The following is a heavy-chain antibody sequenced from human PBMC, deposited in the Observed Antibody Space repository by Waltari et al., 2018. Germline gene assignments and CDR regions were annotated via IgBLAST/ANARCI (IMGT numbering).Heavy chain of an antibody. J-gene: IGHJ3*02. D-gene: IGHD4-17*01. Sequence: QVQLVQSGAEVKKPGASVKVSCKASGYTFTSYYMHWVRQAPGQGLEWMGIINPSGGSTSYAQKFQGRVTMTEDTSTDTAYMELSSLRSEDTAVYYCATAATVTFNAVDIWGQGTMVIVSS. CDR2: INPSGGST. CDR3: ATAATVTFNAVDI. CDR1: GYTFTSYY. V-gene: IGHV1-46*01.